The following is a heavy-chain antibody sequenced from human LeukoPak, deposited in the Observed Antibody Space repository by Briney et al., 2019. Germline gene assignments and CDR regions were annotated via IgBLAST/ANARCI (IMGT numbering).Heavy chain of an antibody. Sequence: ASVKVSCKASGYTFTSYYMHWVRQAPGQGLEWMGWMNPNSGNTGYAQKFQGRVTMTRNTSISTAYMELSSLRSEDTAVYYCARNMVRGDRWFDPWGQGTLVTVSS. CDR3: ARNMVRGDRWFDP. CDR2: MNPNSGNT. V-gene: IGHV1-8*01. J-gene: IGHJ5*02. D-gene: IGHD3-10*01. CDR1: GYTFTSYY.